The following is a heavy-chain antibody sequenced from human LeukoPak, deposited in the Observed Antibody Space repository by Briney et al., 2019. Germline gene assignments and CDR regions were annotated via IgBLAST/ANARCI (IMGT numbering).Heavy chain of an antibody. D-gene: IGHD1-26*01. V-gene: IGHV1-46*01. J-gene: IGHJ4*02. CDR2: INPSGGST. Sequence: ASVKVSCKTSGYTFTNYYMHWVRQAPGQGLEWMGIINPSGGSTTYAQKFQGRVTMTTDTSTSTVYMDLSSLRSEDTAIYYCAKDMPAGKVGTEGDYWGQGTLVTVSS. CDR3: AKDMPAGKVGTEGDY. CDR1: GYTFTNYY.